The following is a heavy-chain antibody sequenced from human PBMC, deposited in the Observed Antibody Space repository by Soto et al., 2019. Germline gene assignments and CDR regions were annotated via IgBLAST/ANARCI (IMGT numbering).Heavy chain of an antibody. CDR1: GGTFGNSA. CDR2: IVPMFGTA. J-gene: IGHJ5*02. Sequence: QVQLVQSGAEVKKPGSSVNVSCKTSGGTFGNSAVTWVRQAPGQGLEWLGGIVPMFGTANYAQKFQGRVTITADESTITADMELNRLKTDDTAVYSCARDGDPQSAFWSGPLGGGRFDPWGQGTLVTVSS. D-gene: IGHD3-3*01. V-gene: IGHV1-69*12. CDR3: ARDGDPQSAFWSGPLGGGRFDP.